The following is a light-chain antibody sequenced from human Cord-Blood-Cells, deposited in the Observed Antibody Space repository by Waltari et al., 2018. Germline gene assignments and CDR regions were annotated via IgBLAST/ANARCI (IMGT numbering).Light chain of an antibody. Sequence: QSALTQPASVSGSPGQSITISCTGTSRYVGGYNYVSWYQQHPGKDPKLMIYDVSKRPSGVSNRFSGSKSGNTASLTISGLQAEDEADYYCSSYTSSSTWVFGGGTKLTVL. CDR1: SRYVGGYNY. CDR3: SSYTSSSTWV. J-gene: IGLJ3*02. V-gene: IGLV2-14*01. CDR2: DVS.